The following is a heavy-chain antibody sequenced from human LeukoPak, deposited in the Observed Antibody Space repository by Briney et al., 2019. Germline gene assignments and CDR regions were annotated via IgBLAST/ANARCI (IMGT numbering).Heavy chain of an antibody. D-gene: IGHD3-10*01. CDR3: ARDRYYYGSGFDY. J-gene: IGHJ4*02. CDR2: ISSSSSYI. V-gene: IGHV3-21*01. CDR1: GFTFSSYS. Sequence: GGSLRLSCAASGFTFSSYSMNWVRQAPGKGLEWVSSISSSSSYIYYADSVKGRFTISRDNAKNSLYLQTNSLRAEDTAVYYCARDRYYYGSGFDYWGQGTLVTVSS.